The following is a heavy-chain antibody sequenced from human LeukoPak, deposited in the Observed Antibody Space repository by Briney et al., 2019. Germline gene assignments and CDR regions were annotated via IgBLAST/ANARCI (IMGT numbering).Heavy chain of an antibody. Sequence: PSETLSLTCTVSGGSISSSSYYWGWIRQPPGKGLEWIGSIYYSGSTYYNPSLKSRVTISVDTSKNQFSLKLSSVTAADTAVYYCARDSRFYYDSSGYYRYWGQGTLVTVSS. V-gene: IGHV4-39*07. D-gene: IGHD3-22*01. CDR3: ARDSRFYYDSSGYYRY. CDR2: IYYSGST. CDR1: GGSISSSSYY. J-gene: IGHJ4*02.